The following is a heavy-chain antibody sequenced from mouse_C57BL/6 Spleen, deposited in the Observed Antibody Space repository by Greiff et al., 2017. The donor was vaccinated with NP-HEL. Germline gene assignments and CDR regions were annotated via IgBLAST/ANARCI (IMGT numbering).Heavy chain of an antibody. CDR3: ARPLYYGSILFEY. Sequence: QVQLQQPGAELVMPGASVKLSCKASGYTFTSYWMHWVKQRPGQGLEWIGEIDPSDSYTNYNQKFKGKSTLTVDKSSSTAYMQLSSLTSEDSAVYYCARPLYYGSILFEYWGQGTTLTVSS. J-gene: IGHJ2*01. CDR2: IDPSDSYT. CDR1: GYTFTSYW. D-gene: IGHD1-1*01. V-gene: IGHV1-69*01.